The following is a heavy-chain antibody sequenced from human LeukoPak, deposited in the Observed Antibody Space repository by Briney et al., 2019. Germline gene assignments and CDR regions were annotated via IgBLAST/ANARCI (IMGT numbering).Heavy chain of an antibody. V-gene: IGHV3-72*01. Sequence: GGSLRLSCAASGFTVSDYNMDWVRQAPGKGLEWVGRTRSKFESYTTEYAASVKGRFTISRDGSKSSLYLQMNSLKTEDTAVYYCVRDAHGSYDSWGQGTLVTVSS. CDR1: GFTVSDYN. J-gene: IGHJ5*01. CDR2: TRSKFESYTT. D-gene: IGHD1-26*01. CDR3: VRDAHGSYDS.